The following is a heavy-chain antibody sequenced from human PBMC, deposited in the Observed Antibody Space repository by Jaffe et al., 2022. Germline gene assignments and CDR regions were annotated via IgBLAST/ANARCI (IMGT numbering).Heavy chain of an antibody. J-gene: IGHJ4*02. Sequence: QVQLQESGPGLVKPSETLSLTCTVSGGSISSYYWSWIRQPPGKGLEWIGYIYYSGSTNYNPSLKSRVTISVDTSKNQFSLKLSSVTAADTAVYYCATGTTGTTGFDYWGQGTLVTVSS. CDR3: ATGTTGTTGFDY. V-gene: IGHV4-59*01. D-gene: IGHD1-1*01. CDR1: GGSISSYY. CDR2: IYYSGST.